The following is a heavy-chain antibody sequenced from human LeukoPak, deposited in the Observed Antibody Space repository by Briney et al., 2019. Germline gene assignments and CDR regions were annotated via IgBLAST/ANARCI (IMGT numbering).Heavy chain of an antibody. CDR3: TTTGYSSSWYRRSFDY. CDR1: GFTLKNYG. D-gene: IGHD6-13*01. Sequence: GGSLRLSCVASGFTLKNYGMSWVRQAPGKGLEWVGRIKSKTDGGTTDYAAPVKGRFTISRDDSKNTLYLQMNSLKTEDTAVYYCTTTGYSSSWYRRSFDYWGQGTLVTVSS. CDR2: IKSKTDGGTT. J-gene: IGHJ4*02. V-gene: IGHV3-15*01.